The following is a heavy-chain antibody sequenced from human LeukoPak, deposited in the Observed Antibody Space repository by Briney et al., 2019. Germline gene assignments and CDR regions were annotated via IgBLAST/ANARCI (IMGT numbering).Heavy chain of an antibody. D-gene: IGHD6-13*01. V-gene: IGHV3-20*04. CDR2: INWNGGST. J-gene: IGHJ4*02. Sequence: PGGSLRLSCAASGFTFDDYEMSWVRQAPGKGLEWVSGINWNGGSTGYADSVKGRFTISRDNAKNSLYLQMNSLRAEDTALYYCARGTLKAAATDFDYWGQGTLVTVSS. CDR3: ARGTLKAAATDFDY. CDR1: GFTFDDYE.